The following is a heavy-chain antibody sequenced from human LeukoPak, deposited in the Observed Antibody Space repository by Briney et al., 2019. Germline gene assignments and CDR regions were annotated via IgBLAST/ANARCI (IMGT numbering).Heavy chain of an antibody. CDR2: IDGSSGTI. V-gene: IGHV3-48*01. J-gene: IGHJ4*02. D-gene: IGHD3-22*01. CDR1: GFTFSTYS. Sequence: PGGSLRLSCAASGFTFSTYSMNWVRQAPGKGLEWVSYIDGSSGTIFYAGSVKGRFTISRDNAKNSLYLQMNSLRAEDTAVYYCARMGSGGYSDYWGQGTLVTVSS. CDR3: ARMGSGGYSDY.